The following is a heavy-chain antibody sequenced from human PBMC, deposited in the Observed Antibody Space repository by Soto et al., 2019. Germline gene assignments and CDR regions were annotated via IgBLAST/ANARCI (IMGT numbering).Heavy chain of an antibody. D-gene: IGHD3-10*01. V-gene: IGHV2-26*01. CDR2: IFSNDAK. CDR3: ARVRGWGCLGPNDY. Sequence: QVTLKESVPVLVKPTETLTLTCTVSGFSLSNARMSVSWIRQPPVKALEWLAHIFSNDAKSYSASLKSRLTISKDTSKSQVVLTMTNMDPVDTATYYCARVRGWGCLGPNDYWGQATLVTVTS. CDR1: GFSLSNARMS. J-gene: IGHJ4*02.